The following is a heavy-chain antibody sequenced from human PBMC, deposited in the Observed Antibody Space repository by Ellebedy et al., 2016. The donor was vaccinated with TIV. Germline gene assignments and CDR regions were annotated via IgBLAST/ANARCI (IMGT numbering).Heavy chain of an antibody. CDR2: IYYSGST. D-gene: IGHD2-2*01. CDR1: GGSISSGGYY. CDR3: ARVLVPAANFYYYYYMDV. Sequence: LRLXXTVSGGSISSGGYYWSWIRQHPGKGLEWIGYIYYSGSTYYNPSLKSRVTISVDTSKNQFSLKLSSVTAADTAVYYCARVLVPAANFYYYYYMDVWGKGTTVTVSS. J-gene: IGHJ6*03. V-gene: IGHV4-31*03.